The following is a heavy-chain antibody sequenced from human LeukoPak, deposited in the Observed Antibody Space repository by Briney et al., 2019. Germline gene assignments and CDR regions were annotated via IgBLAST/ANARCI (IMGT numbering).Heavy chain of an antibody. CDR2: IKSKYDGGTT. J-gene: IGHJ4*02. CDR1: GFTFRNYV. CDR3: STGGYYFDY. V-gene: IGHV3-15*01. D-gene: IGHD6-13*01. Sequence: GGSLRLSCSASGFTFRNYVMHWVRQAPGKGLEWVGRIKSKYDGGTTDYAASAKGRFTISRDDSKNTVYLQMNSLKTEDTAVYYCSTGGYYFDYWGQGTLVTVSS.